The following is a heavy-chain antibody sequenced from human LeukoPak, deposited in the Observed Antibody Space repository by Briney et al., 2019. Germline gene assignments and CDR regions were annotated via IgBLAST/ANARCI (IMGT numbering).Heavy chain of an antibody. V-gene: IGHV3-74*01. CDR3: VGDWGYDSSGYWQKYFDT. CDR1: GFTFTTFW. J-gene: IGHJ4*02. Sequence: PGGSLRLSCATSGFTFTTFWMHWVRQAPGKGLVWVSRINHDGSSTNYADSVKGRFTISRDNAKNTVYLQMNSLRAEDTAVYYCVGDWGYDSSGYWQKYFDTWGQGTLVTVSS. CDR2: INHDGSST. D-gene: IGHD3-22*01.